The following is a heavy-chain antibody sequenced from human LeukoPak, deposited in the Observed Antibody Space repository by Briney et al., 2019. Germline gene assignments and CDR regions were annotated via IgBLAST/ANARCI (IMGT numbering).Heavy chain of an antibody. J-gene: IGHJ4*02. CDR2: IYYSEST. D-gene: IGHD3-10*01. V-gene: IGHV4-39*01. CDR3: ARHPPYGSGSCFDY. CDR1: GGSISSSSYY. Sequence: TSETLSLTCTVSGGSISSSSYYWGWIRQPPGKGLEWIGSIYYSESTYYNPSLKSRVTISVDTSKNQFSMKLSSVTAADTAVYYCARHPPYGSGSCFDYWGQGTLVTVSS.